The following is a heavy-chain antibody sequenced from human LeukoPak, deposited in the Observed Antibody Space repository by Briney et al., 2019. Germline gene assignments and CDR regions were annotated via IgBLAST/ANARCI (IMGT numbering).Heavy chain of an antibody. D-gene: IGHD3-3*01. CDR3: AKGEYVLRFSSMDV. CDR2: IIGSGGST. V-gene: IGHV3-23*01. J-gene: IGHJ6*02. CDR1: GFTFNSYA. Sequence: PGGSLSLSCAASGFTFNSYAMSWVSQAPGKGVEWVSAIIGSGGSTYYADSVKGRFTISRDNSKNTLYLQMNSLRAEDTAVYYCAKGEYVLRFSSMDVWGQGTTVTVSS.